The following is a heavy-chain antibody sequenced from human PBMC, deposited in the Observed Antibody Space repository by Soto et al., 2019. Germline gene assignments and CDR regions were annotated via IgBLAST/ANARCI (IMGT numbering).Heavy chain of an antibody. CDR2: ISHSGDT. Sequence: PLDNLSLTWALFGGAFRGYYWSRVRQPPRERLEWIGEISHSGDTIYNPSLKSRVVISIDTSKNQFSLKLSSMTAADMAVYYCARYGPGAGGPVYRFDPWGQGTLVTVSS. J-gene: IGHJ5*02. CDR3: ARYGPGAGGPVYRFDP. V-gene: IGHV4-34*01. CDR1: GGAFRGYY. D-gene: IGHD1-20*01.